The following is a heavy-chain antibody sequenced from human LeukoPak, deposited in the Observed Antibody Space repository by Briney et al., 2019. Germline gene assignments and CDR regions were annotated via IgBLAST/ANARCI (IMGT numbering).Heavy chain of an antibody. CDR2: INHSGST. Sequence: SETLSLTCAVYGGSFSGYYWSWIRQPPGKGLEWIGEINHSGSTNYNPSLKSRVTISVDTSKNQFSLKLSSVTAADTAVYYCARGTSPWGWFDPWGQGTLATVSS. D-gene: IGHD1-26*01. V-gene: IGHV4-34*01. CDR3: ARGTSPWGWFDP. CDR1: GGSFSGYY. J-gene: IGHJ5*02.